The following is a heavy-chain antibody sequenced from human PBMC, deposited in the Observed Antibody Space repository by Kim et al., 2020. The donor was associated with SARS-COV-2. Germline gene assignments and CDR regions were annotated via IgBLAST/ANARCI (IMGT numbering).Heavy chain of an antibody. CDR3: ASTTLLSITIFGVVIENDAFDI. CDR2: IYYSGST. V-gene: IGHV4-39*01. J-gene: IGHJ3*02. CDR1: GGSISSSSYY. D-gene: IGHD3-3*01. Sequence: SETLSLTCTVSGGSISSSSYYWGWIRQPPGKGLEWIGSIYYSGSTYYNPSLKSRVTISVDTSKNQFSLKLSSVTAADTAVYYCASTTLLSITIFGVVIENDAFDIWGQGTMVTVSS.